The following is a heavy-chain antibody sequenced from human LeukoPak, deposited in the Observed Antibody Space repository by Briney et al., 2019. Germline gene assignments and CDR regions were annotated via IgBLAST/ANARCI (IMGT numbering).Heavy chain of an antibody. D-gene: IGHD3-10*01. V-gene: IGHV1-2*02. CDR3: ARDLDYYGSGSFFNI. Sequence: ASVKVSCKASGYTFTAYSMHWVRQAPGQGLEWMGWINPNSGGTNYAQKFQGRVTMTRDTSITTAYMELSRLRSDDTAVYYCARDLDYYGSGSFFNIWGQGTMVTVSS. CDR1: GYTFTAYS. CDR2: INPNSGGT. J-gene: IGHJ3*02.